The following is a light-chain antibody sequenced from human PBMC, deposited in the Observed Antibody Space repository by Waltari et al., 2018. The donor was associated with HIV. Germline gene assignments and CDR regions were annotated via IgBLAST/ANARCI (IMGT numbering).Light chain of an antibody. V-gene: IGLV2-18*01. J-gene: IGLJ2*01. CDR2: EVS. CDR1: SSDVGSYNS. Sequence: QSALTQPPYVSGSPGQSVTISCTGTSSDVGSYNSVSWYQQPPGTAPTPMIYEVSNRPSGVPDRFSGSKSGNTASLTISGLQAEDEADDYCSLYTSSSTLDVVFGGGTKLTVL. CDR3: SLYTSSSTLDVV.